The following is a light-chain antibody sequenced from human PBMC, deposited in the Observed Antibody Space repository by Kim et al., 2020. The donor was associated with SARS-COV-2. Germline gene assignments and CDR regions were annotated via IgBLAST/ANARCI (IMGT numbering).Light chain of an antibody. CDR2: EVS. Sequence: QSITISCTGTSSDVGSYNLVSWYQQYPDQAPQLIIFEVSQRPSGVSDRFSGSKSGDTASLTISGLQAEDEADYYCCSAAGSTTLVFGGGTKVTVL. CDR1: SSDVGSYNL. J-gene: IGLJ2*01. V-gene: IGLV2-23*02. CDR3: CSAAGSTTLV.